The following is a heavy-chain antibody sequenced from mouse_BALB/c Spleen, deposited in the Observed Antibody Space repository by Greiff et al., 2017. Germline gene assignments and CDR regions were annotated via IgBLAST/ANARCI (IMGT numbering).Heavy chain of an antibody. CDR2: ISSGGSYT. V-gene: IGHV5-9-3*01. CDR1: GFTFSSYA. J-gene: IGHJ2*01. CDR3: ARQENYFDD. Sequence: EVKLMESGGGLVKPGGSLKLSCAASGFTFSSYAMSWVRQTPEKRLEWVATISSGGSYTYYPDSVKGRFTISRDNAKNTLYLQMSSLRSEDTAMYYCARQENYFDDWGQGTTLTVSS.